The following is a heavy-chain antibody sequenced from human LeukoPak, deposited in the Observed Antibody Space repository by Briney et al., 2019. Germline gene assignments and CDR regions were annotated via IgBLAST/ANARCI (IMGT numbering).Heavy chain of an antibody. CDR1: GFTFSSYA. J-gene: IGHJ4*02. D-gene: IGHD3/OR15-3a*01. CDR2: ISGSGGST. Sequence: PGGSLRLSCAASGFTFSSYAMSWVRQAPGKGLEWVSAISGSGGSTYYADSVKGRFTISRGNSKNTLYLQMNSLRAEDTAVYYCAKDRSDFWTLGYWGQGTLVTVSS. CDR3: AKDRSDFWTLGY. V-gene: IGHV3-23*01.